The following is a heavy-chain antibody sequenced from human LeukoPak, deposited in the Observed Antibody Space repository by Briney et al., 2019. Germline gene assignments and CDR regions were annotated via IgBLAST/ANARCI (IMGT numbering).Heavy chain of an antibody. CDR3: VKEPRGYSSSFDI. V-gene: IGHV3-23*01. CDR1: GFTFSTCA. J-gene: IGHJ3*02. CDR2: ISRSGSKT. D-gene: IGHD5-18*01. Sequence: GGSLRLSCAASGFTFSTCAINWFRQAPGKGLEWVSAISRSGSKTFYADSVKGRFTISRDNPKNTLYLQMNSLRPEDTAVYYCVKEPRGYSSSFDIWGQGTMVTVSS.